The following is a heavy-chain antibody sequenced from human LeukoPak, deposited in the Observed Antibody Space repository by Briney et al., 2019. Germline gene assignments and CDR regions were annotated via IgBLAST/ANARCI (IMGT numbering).Heavy chain of an antibody. Sequence: PETLSLTCTVSGGSISSSSYYWGWIRQPPGKGLEWIGSIYYSGSTYYNPSLKSRVTISVDTSKNQFSLKLSSVTAADTAVYYCARLTTARNTDYWGQGTLVTVSS. CDR2: IYYSGST. CDR3: ARLTTARNTDY. V-gene: IGHV4-39*01. J-gene: IGHJ4*02. D-gene: IGHD4-11*01. CDR1: GGSISSSSYY.